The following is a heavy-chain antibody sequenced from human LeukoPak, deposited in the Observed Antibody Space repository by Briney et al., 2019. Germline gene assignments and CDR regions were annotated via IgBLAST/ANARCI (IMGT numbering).Heavy chain of an antibody. D-gene: IGHD3-16*01. J-gene: IGHJ4*02. CDR3: ARVPSRGGGEDY. CDR2: ISAYNSNT. Sequence: ASVKVSCKASGYTFTSYGISWVRQAPGQGPEWMGWISAYNSNTNYAQKLQGRVTMTTDTSTSTAYMELRSLRSDDTAVYYCARVPSRGGGEDYWGQGTLVTVSS. CDR1: GYTFTSYG. V-gene: IGHV1-18*01.